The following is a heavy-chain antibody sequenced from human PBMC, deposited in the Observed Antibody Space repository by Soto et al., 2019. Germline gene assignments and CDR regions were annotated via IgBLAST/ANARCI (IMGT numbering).Heavy chain of an antibody. CDR1: GSSLTTTHW. CDR3: ARTVRSYSWSYFDD. D-gene: IGHD4-4*01. CDR2: IYRSGST. V-gene: IGHV4-4*02. Sequence: PSETLSLTCAVSGSSLTTTHWWSWVRQSPGKGLEWIGEIYRSGSTKYNPSLKSRVSMSLDKSKDEFSLNLKSVTAADTAVYYCARTVRSYSWSYFDDWGQGTLVTVS. J-gene: IGHJ4*02.